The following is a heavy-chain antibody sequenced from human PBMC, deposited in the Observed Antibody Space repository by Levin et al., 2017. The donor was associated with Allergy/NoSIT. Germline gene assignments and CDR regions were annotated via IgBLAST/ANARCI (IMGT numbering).Heavy chain of an antibody. Sequence: GASVKVSCKASGYTFTSYYMHWVRQAPGQGLEWMGIINPSGGSTSYAQKFQGRVTMTRDTSTSTVYMELSSLRSEDTAVYYCARDDGYSSSSVFAPSDYWGQGTLVTVSS. CDR3: ARDDGYSSSSVFAPSDY. V-gene: IGHV1-46*01. CDR1: GYTFTSYY. CDR2: INPSGGST. D-gene: IGHD6-13*01. J-gene: IGHJ4*02.